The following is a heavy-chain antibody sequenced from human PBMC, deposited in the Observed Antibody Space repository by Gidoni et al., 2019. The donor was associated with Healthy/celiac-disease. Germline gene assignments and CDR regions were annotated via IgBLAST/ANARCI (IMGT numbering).Heavy chain of an antibody. CDR3: ARDRSYRIGLQLGMDV. V-gene: IGHV4-59*01. Sequence: QVQLQESGPGLVKPSETLSLTCTVSGGSISSYYWSWIRQPPGKGLEWIGYIYYSGSTNYNPSLKSRVTISVDTSKNQFSLKLSSVTAADTAVYYCARDRSYRIGLQLGMDVWGQGTTVTVSS. CDR1: GGSISSYY. D-gene: IGHD5-12*01. J-gene: IGHJ6*02. CDR2: IYYSGST.